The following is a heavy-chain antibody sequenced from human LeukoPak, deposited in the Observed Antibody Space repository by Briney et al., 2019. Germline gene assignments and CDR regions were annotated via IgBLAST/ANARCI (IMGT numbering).Heavy chain of an antibody. V-gene: IGHV3-23*01. Sequence: GGSLRLSCVASGFTFSSYAMSWVRQAPGKGREWVSVVSGGGHNTYYADSVKGRFTMSRDNSKRTVYLQMNSLRAEDTAVYYCAKDRSSWYYPFDSWGQGTLVTVSS. CDR3: AKDRSSWYYPFDS. CDR1: GFTFSSYA. CDR2: VSGGGHNT. D-gene: IGHD3-3*01. J-gene: IGHJ4*02.